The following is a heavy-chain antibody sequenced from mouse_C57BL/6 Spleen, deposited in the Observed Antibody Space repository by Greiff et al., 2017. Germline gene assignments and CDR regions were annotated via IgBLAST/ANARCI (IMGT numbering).Heavy chain of an antibody. D-gene: IGHD1-1*01. CDR3: ARTETVEGAMDY. CDR2: ISSGRSSI. CDR1: GFTFSDYG. J-gene: IGHJ4*01. Sequence: EVKLVESGGGLVKPGGSLKLSCAASGFTFSDYGMHWVRQAPEKGLEWVAYISSGRSSIYYADTVKGRFTISRDNAKNTLFLQMTSLMSEDTSVYYCARTETVEGAMDYWGQGTSVTVSS. V-gene: IGHV5-17*01.